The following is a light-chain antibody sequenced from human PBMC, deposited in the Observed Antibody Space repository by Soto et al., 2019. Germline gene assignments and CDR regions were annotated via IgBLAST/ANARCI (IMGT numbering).Light chain of an antibody. J-gene: IGKJ4*01. V-gene: IGKV3-11*01. CDR1: QSVSSY. CDR3: QQRKT. CDR2: DAS. Sequence: EIVLTQSPGTLSLSPGERATLSCRASQSVSSYLAWYQQKPGQAPRLLISDASNRATGVPARFSGSGSGTDFTLTISSLEPADFAVYYCQQRKTFGGGTKVDI.